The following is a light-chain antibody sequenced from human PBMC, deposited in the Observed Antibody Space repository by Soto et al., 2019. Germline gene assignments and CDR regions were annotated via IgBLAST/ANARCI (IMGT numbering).Light chain of an antibody. Sequence: QSALTQPPSASGSPGQSVTISCTGTSSDVGTYNYVSWYQHLPGKAPKLLIFEVNKRPSGVPDRFSGSKSGNTASLTVSGLQAEDEDYYYCSAYGGSLAIFGGGTEVTVL. CDR1: SSDVGTYNY. CDR3: SAYGGSLAI. CDR2: EVN. V-gene: IGLV2-8*01. J-gene: IGLJ2*01.